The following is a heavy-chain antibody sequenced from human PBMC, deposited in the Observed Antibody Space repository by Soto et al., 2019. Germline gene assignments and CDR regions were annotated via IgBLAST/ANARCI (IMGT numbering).Heavy chain of an antibody. V-gene: IGHV3-23*01. D-gene: IGHD2-15*01. CDR1: GFTFSSYA. CDR3: AKVSLDIVVVVAATHAGFDAIDI. J-gene: IGHJ3*02. CDR2: ISGSGGST. Sequence: PRLSCAASGFTFSSYAMSWVRQAPGKGLEWVSAISGSGGSTNYADSVKGRFTISRDNSKNTLYLQMNSLRAEDTAVYYCAKVSLDIVVVVAATHAGFDAIDIWGQGTMVTVSS.